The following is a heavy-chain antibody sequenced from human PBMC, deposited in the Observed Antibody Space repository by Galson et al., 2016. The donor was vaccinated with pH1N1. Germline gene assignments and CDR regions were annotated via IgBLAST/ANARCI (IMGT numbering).Heavy chain of an antibody. D-gene: IGHD3-10*01. CDR3: ARHENYGSGSLDY. CDR1: GYSFTTSW. CDR2: IYPGDSDA. Sequence: QSGAEVKKSGESLKISCKVSGYSFTTSWIGWVRQMPGKGLEWMGIIYPGDSDAIYSPSFEGQVTMSVDKSISTAYLQWTTLKASATALYFCARHENYGSGSLDYWGQGTLVTVSS. J-gene: IGHJ4*02. V-gene: IGHV5-51*01.